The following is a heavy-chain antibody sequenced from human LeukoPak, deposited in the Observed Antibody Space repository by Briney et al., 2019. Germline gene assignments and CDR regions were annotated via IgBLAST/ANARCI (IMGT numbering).Heavy chain of an antibody. CDR3: ASREAYCGADCYRNDY. CDR1: GGSVSGSSYY. J-gene: IGHJ4*02. V-gene: IGHV4-39*01. D-gene: IGHD2-21*02. CDR2: IYYSGST. Sequence: ETLSLTCTVSGGSVSGSSYYWGWIRQPPGKGLEWIGSIYYSGSTYSNPSLKSRITISVDTSKNQFSLKLSSVTAADTAVYFCASREAYCGADCYRNDYWGQGTLVTVSS.